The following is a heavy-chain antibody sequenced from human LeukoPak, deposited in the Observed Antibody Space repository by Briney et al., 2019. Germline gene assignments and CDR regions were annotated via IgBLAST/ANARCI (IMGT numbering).Heavy chain of an antibody. J-gene: IGHJ6*03. CDR1: GFTFSSYS. D-gene: IGHD3-9*01. V-gene: IGHV3-21*01. CDR3: ARDPVLTGYYGLSHYYYMDV. Sequence: GGSLRLSCAASGFTFSSYSMNGVRQAPGKGLEWVSSINSSSSYIYYADSVKGRFTISRDNAENSLYLKMNSLRAEDTAVYYCARDPVLTGYYGLSHYYYMDVWGKGTTVTISS. CDR2: INSSSSYI.